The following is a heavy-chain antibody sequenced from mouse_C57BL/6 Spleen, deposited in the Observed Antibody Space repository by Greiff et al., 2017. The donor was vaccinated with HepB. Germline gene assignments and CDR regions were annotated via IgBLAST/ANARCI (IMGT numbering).Heavy chain of an antibody. D-gene: IGHD2-3*01. V-gene: IGHV1-64*01. CDR3: ARDDGYYVRFAY. J-gene: IGHJ3*01. CDR1: GFTFTSYW. Sequence: VQLQQPGAELVKPGASVKLSCKASGFTFTSYWMHWVKQRPGQGLEWIGMIHPNSGSTNYNEKFKSKATLTVDKSSSTAYMQLSSLTSEDSAVYYCARDDGYYVRFAYWGQGTLVTVSA. CDR2: IHPNSGST.